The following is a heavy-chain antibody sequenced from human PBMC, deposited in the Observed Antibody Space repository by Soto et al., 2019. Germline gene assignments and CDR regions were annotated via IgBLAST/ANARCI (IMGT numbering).Heavy chain of an antibody. J-gene: IGHJ4*02. V-gene: IGHV2-5*02. D-gene: IGHD5-12*01. CDR1: GFSLSTSGVG. CDR2: IYWDDDK. CDR3: AHRRVLLYGDNYGSFYY. Sequence: QITLKESGPTLVKPTQTLTLTCTFSGFSLSTSGVGVGWIRQPPGKALEWLALIYWDDDKRYSPSLKSRLTITTDNAKNLVVLTTTNMDPVNTATYSCAHRRVLLYGDNYGSFYYCGQGILVTVSS.